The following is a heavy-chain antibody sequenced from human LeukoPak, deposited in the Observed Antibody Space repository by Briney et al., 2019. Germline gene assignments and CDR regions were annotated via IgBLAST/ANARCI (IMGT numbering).Heavy chain of an antibody. J-gene: IGHJ5*02. CDR2: IYPGDSHT. CDR3: ARGPYAYTSSAALGSYNWFDP. D-gene: IGHD2-2*02. Sequence: GESLKISCKGSEYSFPNYWIGWVRQMPGKGLEWMGIIYPGDSHTRYSPSFQDQVTISVDKSISTAYLQWSSLKASDTAMYYCARGPYAYTSSAALGSYNWFDPWGQGSLVTVSS. CDR1: EYSFPNYW. V-gene: IGHV5-51*01.